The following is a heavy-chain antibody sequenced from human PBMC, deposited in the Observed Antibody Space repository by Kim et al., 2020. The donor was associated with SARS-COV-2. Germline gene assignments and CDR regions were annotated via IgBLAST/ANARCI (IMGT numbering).Heavy chain of an antibody. CDR3: ARGGGYSYGTDY. J-gene: IGHJ4*02. D-gene: IGHD5-18*01. CDR2: ISSSSSYT. CDR1: GFTFSDYY. V-gene: IGHV3-11*06. Sequence: GGSLRLFCAASGFTFSDYYMSWIRQAPGKGLEWVSYISSSSSYTNYADSVKGRFTISRDNAKNSLYLQMNSLRAEDTAVYYCARGGGYSYGTDYWGQGTLVTVSS.